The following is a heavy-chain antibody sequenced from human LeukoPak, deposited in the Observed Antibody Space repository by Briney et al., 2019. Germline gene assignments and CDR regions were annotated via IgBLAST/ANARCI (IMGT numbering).Heavy chain of an antibody. CDR2: ITDTGSTT. V-gene: IGHV3-23*01. CDR3: ANVQSGGLDY. D-gene: IGHD3-16*01. CDR1: GFTFSIYA. Sequence: GGSLRLSCAASGFTFSIYAMIWVRQAPGKGLEWVSTITDTGSTTYYADSVKGRLTISRDNSKNTLYLQMHSLRAEDTAIYYCANVQSGGLDYWGQGSLVTVSS. J-gene: IGHJ4*02.